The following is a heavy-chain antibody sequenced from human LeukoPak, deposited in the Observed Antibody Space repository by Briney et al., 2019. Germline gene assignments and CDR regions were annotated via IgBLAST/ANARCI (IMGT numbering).Heavy chain of an antibody. D-gene: IGHD2-15*01. J-gene: IGHJ6*03. V-gene: IGHV3-30*02. CDR1: GFTFSSYG. Sequence: GGSLRLSCAASGFTFSSYGMHWVRQAPGKGLEWVAFIRYDGSNKYYADSVKGRFTISRDNSKNTLYLQMNSLRAEDTAVYYCASTYCSGGSCYRVMDVWGKGTTVTISS. CDR2: IRYDGSNK. CDR3: ASTYCSGGSCYRVMDV.